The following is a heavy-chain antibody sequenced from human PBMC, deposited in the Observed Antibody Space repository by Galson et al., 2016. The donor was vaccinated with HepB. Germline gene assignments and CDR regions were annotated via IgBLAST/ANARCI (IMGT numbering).Heavy chain of an antibody. V-gene: IGHV4-4*02. Sequence: SETLSLTCTVSGGSISSSDWWSWVRQRPGQGLEWIGQIFHSGIVNSTPSLASRLTISVDTYNHHFPLRLTSVTAADTALYYCARQYSGGPSDYWGQGTLVIVSS. CDR1: GGSISSSDW. CDR3: ARQYSGGPSDY. CDR2: IFHSGIV. J-gene: IGHJ4*02. D-gene: IGHD6-25*01.